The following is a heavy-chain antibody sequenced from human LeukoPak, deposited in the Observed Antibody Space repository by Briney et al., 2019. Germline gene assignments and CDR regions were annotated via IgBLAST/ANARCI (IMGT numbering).Heavy chain of an antibody. J-gene: IGHJ6*02. CDR3: AKDFDNYYYYYGMDV. CDR1: GFTFSSYA. V-gene: IGHV3-23*01. CDR2: ISGSGGST. Sequence: SGGSLRLSCAASGFTFSSYAMSWVRQAPGKGLEWVSAISGSGGSTYCADSVKGRFTISRDNSKNTLYLQMNSLRAEDTAVYYCAKDFDNYYYYYGMDVWGQGTTVTVSS.